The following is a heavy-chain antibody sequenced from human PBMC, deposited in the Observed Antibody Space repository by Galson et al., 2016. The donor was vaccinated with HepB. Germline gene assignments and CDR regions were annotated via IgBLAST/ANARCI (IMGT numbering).Heavy chain of an antibody. J-gene: IGHJ4*02. Sequence: SLRLSCAASGFTFNRRGMHWVRQAPGKGLEWVAADSMDGRRKFYADSVKGRFTISRDNSNNMLFLQMSSLRAEDTAVYYCAKAGGATRGSVDYWGQGTLVTVSS. D-gene: IGHD1-26*01. CDR2: DSMDGRRK. CDR3: AKAGGATRGSVDY. V-gene: IGHV3-30*18. CDR1: GFTFNRRG.